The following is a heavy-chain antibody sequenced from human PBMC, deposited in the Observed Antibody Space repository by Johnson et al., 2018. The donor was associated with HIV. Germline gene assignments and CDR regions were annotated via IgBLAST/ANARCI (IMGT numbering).Heavy chain of an antibody. D-gene: IGHD4-11*01. CDR1: GFTFSSYG. Sequence: QVQLVESGGGVVQPGGSLRLSCAASGFTFSSYGMHWVRQAPGKGLAWVAFIRSDGSTKYYVDSVKGRFTISRDNSKNTLYLQMNSLGAEDTAVYYCAKEGSTVIWGQGTMVTVSS. CDR2: IRSDGSTK. V-gene: IGHV3-30*02. J-gene: IGHJ3*01. CDR3: AKEGSTVI.